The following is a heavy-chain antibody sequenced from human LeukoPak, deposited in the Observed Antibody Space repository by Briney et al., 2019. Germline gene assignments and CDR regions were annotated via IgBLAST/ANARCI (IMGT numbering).Heavy chain of an antibody. CDR2: ISSSGSTI. D-gene: IGHD2-15*01. CDR3: ARDALSGMVVAATPDY. Sequence: GGSLRLSCAASGFTFSDYYMSRIRQAPGKGLEWVSYISSSGSTIYYADSVKGRFTISRDNAKNSLYLQMNSLRAKDTAVYYCARDALSGMVVAATPDYWGQGTLVTVSS. CDR1: GFTFSDYY. J-gene: IGHJ4*02. V-gene: IGHV3-11*01.